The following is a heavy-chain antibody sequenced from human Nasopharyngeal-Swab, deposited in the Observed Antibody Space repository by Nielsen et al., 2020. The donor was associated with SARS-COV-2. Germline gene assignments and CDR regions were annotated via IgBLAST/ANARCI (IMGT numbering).Heavy chain of an antibody. CDR2: ISVNGAST. CDR3: AKRVAGKYYYMDV. CDR1: GFTFSSYA. V-gene: IGHV3-23*01. Sequence: GGSLRLSCVASGFTFSSYAMTWVRQAPGKGLEWVSSISVNGASTYYAGSVKGRFTISRDNSRNTLYLQLNSLRAEDTAIYYCAKRVAGKYYYMDVWGKGTTVTVSS. D-gene: IGHD3-10*01. J-gene: IGHJ6*03.